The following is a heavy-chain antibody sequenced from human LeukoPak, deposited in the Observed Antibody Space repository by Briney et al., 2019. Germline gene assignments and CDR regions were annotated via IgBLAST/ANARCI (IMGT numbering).Heavy chain of an antibody. D-gene: IGHD3-16*02. CDR1: GFTFNNYA. V-gene: IGHV3-53*04. Sequence: GGSLRLSCAASGFTFNNYAMNWVRQAPGKGLEWVSVIYSGGSTYYADSVKGRFTISRHNSKNTLYLQMNSLRAEDTAVYYCARIVATAGFDYWGQGTLVTVSS. J-gene: IGHJ4*02. CDR3: ARIVATAGFDY. CDR2: IYSGGST.